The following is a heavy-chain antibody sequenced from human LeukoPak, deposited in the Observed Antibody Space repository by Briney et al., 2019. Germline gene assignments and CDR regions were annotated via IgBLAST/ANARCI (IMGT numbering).Heavy chain of an antibody. Sequence: GGSLRLSCAASGFTFSNAWMSWVRQAPGKGLEWVGRIKSKTDGGTTDYAAPVKGRFTISRDDSKNTLYLQMNSLKTEDTAVYYCTTDLIVGAPAFDIWGQGTMVTVSS. V-gene: IGHV3-15*01. CDR3: TTDLIVGAPAFDI. D-gene: IGHD1-26*01. CDR1: GFTFSNAW. CDR2: IKSKTDGGTT. J-gene: IGHJ3*02.